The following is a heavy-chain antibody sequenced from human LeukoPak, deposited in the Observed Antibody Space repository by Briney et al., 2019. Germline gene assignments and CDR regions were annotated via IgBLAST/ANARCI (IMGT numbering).Heavy chain of an antibody. D-gene: IGHD4-17*01. Sequence: GGSLRLSCAASGFTFSDYSMNWVRQAPGKGLEWVSSIGNGGGFIYYADSVKGRFTISRDNSKNTLYLQMNSLRAEDTAVYYCAKSPTVTTPDDYWGQGTLVTVSS. CDR1: GFTFSDYS. CDR2: IGNGGGFI. CDR3: AKSPTVTTPDDY. V-gene: IGHV3-21*04. J-gene: IGHJ4*02.